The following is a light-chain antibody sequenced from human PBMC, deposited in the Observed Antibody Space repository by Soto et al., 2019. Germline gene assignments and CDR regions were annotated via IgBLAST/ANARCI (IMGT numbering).Light chain of an antibody. CDR2: EVS. J-gene: IGLJ3*02. CDR1: SSDVGAYNY. CDR3: SSYTSRSNYV. Sequence: QSALTQPASVSGSPGRSITISCTGTSSDVGAYNYVSWYQQHPDKAPKLMIYEVSNRPSGVSNRFSGSRSGNTASLTISGLQAEDEADYYCSSYTSRSNYVFGGGTKLTVL. V-gene: IGLV2-14*01.